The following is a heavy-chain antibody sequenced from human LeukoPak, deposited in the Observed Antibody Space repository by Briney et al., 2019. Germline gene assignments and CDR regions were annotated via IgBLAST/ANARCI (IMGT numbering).Heavy chain of an antibody. CDR3: AKRIQLWLYFDY. Sequence: GGSLRLSCAASGFTFSSYGMHWVRQAPGKGLEWVAVIWYDGSNKYYVDSVKGRFTISRDNSKNTLYLQMNSLRAEDTAVYYCAKRIQLWLYFDYWGQGILVTVSS. CDR1: GFTFSSYG. V-gene: IGHV3-33*06. J-gene: IGHJ4*02. D-gene: IGHD5-18*01. CDR2: IWYDGSNK.